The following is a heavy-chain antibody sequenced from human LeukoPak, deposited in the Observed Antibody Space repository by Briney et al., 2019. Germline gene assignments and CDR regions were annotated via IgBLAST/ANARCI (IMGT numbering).Heavy chain of an antibody. D-gene: IGHD7-27*01. CDR2: IDSGSGNI. J-gene: IGHJ3*01. CDR3: AREDDDWGPNTLDV. CDR1: GFTFSSHS. Sequence: PGRSLRLSCAASGFTFSSHSMNWVRQAQGKGLEWLSYIDSGSGNIYYRDSVKGRFTISRDNAQDSLYLQMDSLRDEDTAVYYCAREDDDWGPNTLDVWGQGTVVTVSS. V-gene: IGHV3-48*02.